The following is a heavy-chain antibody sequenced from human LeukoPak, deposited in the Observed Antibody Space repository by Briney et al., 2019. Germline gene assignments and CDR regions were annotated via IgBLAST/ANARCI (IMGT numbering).Heavy chain of an antibody. CDR2: ISGSGGST. Sequence: GGSLRLSCAASGFTFSSYAMSWVRQAPGKGLEWVSAISGSGGSTYYADSVKGRFTISRDNAKNSLYLQMNSLRAEDTAVYYCARIHNLGILAHFDYWGQGTLVTVSS. V-gene: IGHV3-23*01. D-gene: IGHD1-1*01. CDR3: ARIHNLGILAHFDY. J-gene: IGHJ4*02. CDR1: GFTFSSYA.